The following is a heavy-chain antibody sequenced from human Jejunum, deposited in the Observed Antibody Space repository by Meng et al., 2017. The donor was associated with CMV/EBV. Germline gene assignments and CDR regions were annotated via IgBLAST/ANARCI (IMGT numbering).Heavy chain of an antibody. CDR3: AKQGYSNDLDY. CDR2: SSSSGSTS. CDR1: GCTFSSYA. V-gene: IGHV3-23*01. D-gene: IGHD4-11*01. Sequence: CAATGCTFSSYAQGWVRQAPGKGLGWVSTSSSSGSTSYYADSVKGRLTVSRDNSKNTLYLQMNSLRVGDTAVYYCAKQGYSNDLDYWGEGTLVTVSS. J-gene: IGHJ4*02.